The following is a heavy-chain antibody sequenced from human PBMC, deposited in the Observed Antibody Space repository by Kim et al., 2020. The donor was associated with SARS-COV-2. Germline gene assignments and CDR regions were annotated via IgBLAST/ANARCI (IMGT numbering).Heavy chain of an antibody. J-gene: IGHJ4*02. Sequence: SETLSLTCTVSGDSITSYYWSWIRQPPGKGLEWIGYIYYSGSTNYNPSLKSRVTISLDMSKNQFSLRLSSVTAADTAVYFCARAVGSSESYCSGGTCYNDYWGQGTLVTVSS. CDR2: IYYSGST. D-gene: IGHD2-15*01. CDR3: ARAVGSSESYCSGGTCYNDY. V-gene: IGHV4-59*01. CDR1: GDSITSYY.